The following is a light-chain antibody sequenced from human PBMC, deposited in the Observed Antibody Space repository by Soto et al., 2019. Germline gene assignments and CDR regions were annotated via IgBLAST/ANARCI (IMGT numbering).Light chain of an antibody. V-gene: IGKV1-5*03. CDR1: ESISSW. Sequence: DMQMTQSPSTLSAFVGDRGTITCRASESISSWLAWYQQKPGKAPNLLLYKASSFESGVPSRFSGGGSGTEFTLTLSSLQSEAFALSFCQQYEKWPPSITFGQGTRLEI. CDR2: KAS. J-gene: IGKJ5*01. CDR3: QQYEKWPPSIT.